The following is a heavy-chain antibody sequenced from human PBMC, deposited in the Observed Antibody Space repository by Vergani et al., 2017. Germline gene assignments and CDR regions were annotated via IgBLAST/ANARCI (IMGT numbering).Heavy chain of an antibody. Sequence: EVQLLQSEGAVVQPGGSLRLSCVASGFTFSSHAMSWVRQGHGQGLEWVSSIKNTGDSTHYADSVKCRFTISRDNSKNTLYLQMNSLRVEDTAVYYCAKKWLTNEEVDSWGQGTLVTVSS. CDR3: AKKWLTNEEVDS. CDR1: GFTFSSHA. D-gene: IGHD5-12*01. J-gene: IGHJ4*02. V-gene: IGHV3-23*01. CDR2: IKNTGDST.